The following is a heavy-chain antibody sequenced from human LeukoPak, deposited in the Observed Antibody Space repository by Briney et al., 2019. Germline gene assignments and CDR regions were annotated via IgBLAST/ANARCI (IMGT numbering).Heavy chain of an antibody. J-gene: IGHJ4*02. V-gene: IGHV4-39*01. D-gene: IGHD3-10*01. Sequence: SETLSLTCTVSGVSISSSNSYWGWIRQPPGKGLEWIGNIYYSGSTYYNPSLKSRVTISVDTSKNQFSLKLSSVTAADTAVYYCARRFGWYGHFDYWGQGTLVTVSS. CDR3: ARRFGWYGHFDY. CDR2: IYYSGST. CDR1: GVSISSSNSY.